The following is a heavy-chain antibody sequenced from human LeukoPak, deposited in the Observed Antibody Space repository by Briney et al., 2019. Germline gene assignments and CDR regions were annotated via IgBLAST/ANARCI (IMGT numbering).Heavy chain of an antibody. D-gene: IGHD6-19*01. V-gene: IGHV4-59*12. J-gene: IGHJ4*02. CDR2: IYYSGST. CDR3: AREGFGSGIRRYFDY. Sequence: PSETLSLTCTVSGGSISSYYWSWIRQPPGKGLEWIGYIYYSGSTNYNPSLKSRVTISVGTSKNQFSLKLSSVTAADTAVYYCAREGFGSGIRRYFDYWGQGTLVTVSS. CDR1: GGSISSYY.